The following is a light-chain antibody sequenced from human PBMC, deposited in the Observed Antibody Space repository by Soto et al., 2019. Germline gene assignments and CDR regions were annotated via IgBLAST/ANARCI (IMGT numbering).Light chain of an antibody. V-gene: IGLV2-23*01. Sequence: QSVLTQPASVPGSPGQSITISCTGTSSDVGSYNLVSWYQQHPGKAPKLMIYEGSKRPSGVSNRFSGSKSGNTASLTISGLQAEDKADYYCCLCTGSSPYAFGTGTKVT. CDR2: EGS. CDR1: SSDVGSYNL. CDR3: CLCTGSSPYA. J-gene: IGLJ1*01.